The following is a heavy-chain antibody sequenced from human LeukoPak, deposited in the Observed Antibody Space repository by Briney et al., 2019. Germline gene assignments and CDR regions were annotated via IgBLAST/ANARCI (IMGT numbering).Heavy chain of an antibody. V-gene: IGHV3-33*06. Sequence: GGSLRLSCAASGFTFSSYGMHWVRQAPGKGLEWVAVIWYDGSNKYYADSVKGRFNISRDNSKNTLYLQMNSLRAEDTAVYYCAKQLVAASGEAFDIWGQGTMVTVSS. J-gene: IGHJ3*02. D-gene: IGHD5-12*01. CDR1: GFTFSSYG. CDR3: AKQLVAASGEAFDI. CDR2: IWYDGSNK.